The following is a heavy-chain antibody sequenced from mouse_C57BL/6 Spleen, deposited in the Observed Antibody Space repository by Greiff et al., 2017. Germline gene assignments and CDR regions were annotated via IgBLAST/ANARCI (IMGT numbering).Heavy chain of an antibody. CDR2: ISSGSSTI. V-gene: IGHV5-17*01. J-gene: IGHJ4*01. CDR3: ARSGYYGDYYAMDY. CDR1: GFTFSDYG. Sequence: EVQRVESGGGLVKPGGSLKLSCAASGFTFSDYGMHWVRQAPEKGLEWVAYISSGSSTIYYADTVKGRFTISRDNAKNTLFLQMTSLRSEDTAMYYCARSGYYGDYYAMDYWGQGTSVTVSS. D-gene: IGHD1-1*01.